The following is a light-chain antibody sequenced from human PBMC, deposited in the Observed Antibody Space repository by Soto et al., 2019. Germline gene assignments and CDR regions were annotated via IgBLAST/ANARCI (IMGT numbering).Light chain of an antibody. CDR2: DVS. CDR3: SSYTSSSTPYV. V-gene: IGLV2-14*01. Sequence: QSALTQPASVSGSPGQSITISCTGTSSDVGGYNYVSWYQQHPGKAPKLMIYDVSNRPSGVSNRFSGSKSGNTASLTISGLQAEEEADYYCSSYTSSSTPYVFGTGTKLTFL. J-gene: IGLJ1*01. CDR1: SSDVGGYNY.